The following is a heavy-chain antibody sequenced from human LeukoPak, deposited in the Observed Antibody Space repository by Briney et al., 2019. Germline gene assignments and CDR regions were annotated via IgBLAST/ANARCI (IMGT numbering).Heavy chain of an antibody. V-gene: IGHV1-69*13. Sequence: ASVKVSCKASGYTFTSYGINWVRQAPGQGLEWMGGIIPIFGAANYAQKFQGRVTITADESTSTAYMELSSLRSEDTAVYYCASGDSGYTNWFDPWGQGTLVTVSS. D-gene: IGHD5-12*01. CDR3: ASGDSGYTNWFDP. CDR1: GYTFTSYG. J-gene: IGHJ5*02. CDR2: IIPIFGAA.